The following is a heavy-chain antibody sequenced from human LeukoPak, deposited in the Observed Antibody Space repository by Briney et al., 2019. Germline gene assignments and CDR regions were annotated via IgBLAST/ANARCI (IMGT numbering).Heavy chain of an antibody. V-gene: IGHV4-34*01. Sequence: SETLSLTCAVYGGSFSGHYWTWIRQPPGKGLEWIGEINRSGSTNYNPSLKSRVTISVDTSKNQFSLKLTSVTAADTAIYYCARVSDSGVDRYFDYWGQGTLVTVSS. CDR3: ARVSDSGVDRYFDY. J-gene: IGHJ4*02. D-gene: IGHD3-10*01. CDR2: INRSGST. CDR1: GGSFSGHY.